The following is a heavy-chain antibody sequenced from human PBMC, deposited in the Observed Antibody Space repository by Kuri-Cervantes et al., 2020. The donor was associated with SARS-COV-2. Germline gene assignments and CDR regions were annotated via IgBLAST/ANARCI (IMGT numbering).Heavy chain of an antibody. J-gene: IGHJ2*01. CDR1: GGTFSSYA. V-gene: IGHV1-69*13. CDR2: IIPIFGTA. CDR3: ARGTYSSSFVSNWYFDL. D-gene: IGHD6-13*01. Sequence: SVKVSCKASGGTFSSYAISWVRQAPGQGLEWMGGIIPIFGTANYAQKFQGRVTITADESTSTAYMELSSLKSDDAAVYYCARGTYSSSFVSNWYFDLWGRGTLVTVSS.